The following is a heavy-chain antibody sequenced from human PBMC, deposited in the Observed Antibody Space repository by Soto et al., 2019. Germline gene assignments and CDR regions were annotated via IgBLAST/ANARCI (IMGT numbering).Heavy chain of an antibody. J-gene: IGHJ4*02. CDR1: GFTFSSYS. D-gene: IGHD2-15*01. CDR2: ISSSSSYI. Sequence: EVQLVESGGGLVKPGGSLRLSCAASGFTFSSYSMNWVRQAPGKGLEWVSSISSSSSYIYYADSVKGRFTISRDNAKNSLYLQMNSLRAEDTDVYYCARGNVVVVAATDYWGQGTLVTVSS. V-gene: IGHV3-21*01. CDR3: ARGNVVVVAATDY.